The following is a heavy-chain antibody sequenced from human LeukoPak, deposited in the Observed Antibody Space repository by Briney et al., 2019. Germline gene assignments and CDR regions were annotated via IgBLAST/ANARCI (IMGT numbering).Heavy chain of an antibody. CDR3: ARAEDSSSSAFDY. D-gene: IGHD6-6*01. Sequence: SQTLSLTCAVSGGSISSGGYSWSWIRQPPGKGLEWIGYIYHSGSTYYNPSLKSRVTISVDRSKNQFSLKLSSVTAADTAVYYCARAEDSSSSAFDYWGQGTLVTVSS. CDR2: IYHSGST. J-gene: IGHJ4*02. CDR1: GGSISSGGYS. V-gene: IGHV4-30-2*01.